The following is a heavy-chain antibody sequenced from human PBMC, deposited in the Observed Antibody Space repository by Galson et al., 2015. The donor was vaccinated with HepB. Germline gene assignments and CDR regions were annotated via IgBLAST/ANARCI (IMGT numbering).Heavy chain of an antibody. CDR1: GFTFSSYS. CDR2: ISSSSSTI. CDR3: ARLQVVTATRPDFDY. D-gene: IGHD2-21*02. J-gene: IGHJ4*02. V-gene: IGHV3-48*04. Sequence: SLRLSCAASGFTFSSYSMNWVRQAPGKGLEWVSYISSSSSTIYYADSVKGRFTISRDNAKNSLYLQMNSLRAEDTAVYYCARLQVVTATRPDFDYWGQGTLVTVSS.